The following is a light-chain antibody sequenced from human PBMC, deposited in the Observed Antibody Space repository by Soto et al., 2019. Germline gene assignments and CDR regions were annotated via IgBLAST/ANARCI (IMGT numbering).Light chain of an antibody. J-gene: IGKJ1*01. Sequence: DIQMTQSPSTLSGSVGDRVTITCRASQTISSWLAWYKQKPGKAPKLLIYKASTLKSGVPSRFSGSGSGTEFTLTISSLQPDDLATYDCQHYSSYSEAFGQGTKVELK. CDR2: KAS. CDR1: QTISSW. CDR3: QHYSSYSEA. V-gene: IGKV1-5*03.